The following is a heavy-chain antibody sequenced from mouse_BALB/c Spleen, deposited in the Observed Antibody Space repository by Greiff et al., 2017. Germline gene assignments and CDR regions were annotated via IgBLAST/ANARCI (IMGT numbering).Heavy chain of an antibody. Sequence: QVQLQQPGAELVKPGASVKLSCKASGYTFTSYYMYWVKQRPGQGLEWIGGINPSNGGTNFNEKFKSKATLTVDKSSSTAYMQLSSLTSEDSAVYYCTRRYYGYDDGFAYWGQGTLVTVSA. CDR3: TRRYYGYDDGFAY. V-gene: IGHV1S81*02. CDR1: GYTFTSYY. CDR2: INPSNGGT. D-gene: IGHD2-2*01. J-gene: IGHJ3*01.